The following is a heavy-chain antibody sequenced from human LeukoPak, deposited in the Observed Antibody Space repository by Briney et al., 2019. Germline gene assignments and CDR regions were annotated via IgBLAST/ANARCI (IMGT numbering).Heavy chain of an antibody. J-gene: IGHJ6*03. CDR2: INSDGSST. V-gene: IGHV3-74*01. D-gene: IGHD1-26*01. Sequence: GGSLRLSCAASGFTFSSYWMHWVRQAPGKGLVWVSRINSDGSSTIYADSVKGRFTISRDNAKNTLYLQMNSLRAEDTDVYYCARLSVARVGGWTSYYYYMDVWGKGTTVTVSS. CDR1: GFTFSSYW. CDR3: ARLSVARVGGWTSYYYYMDV.